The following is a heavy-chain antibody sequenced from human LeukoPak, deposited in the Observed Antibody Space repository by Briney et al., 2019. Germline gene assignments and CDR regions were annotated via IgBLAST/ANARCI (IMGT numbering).Heavy chain of an antibody. J-gene: IGHJ4*02. CDR2: FYHSGST. CDR3: ARGQWLPVFDF. CDR1: SGSISTYY. D-gene: IGHD3-22*01. Sequence: SETLSLTCTVFSGSISTYYWSWIRQPPGKGLEWIGYFYHSGSTNYNPSLKSRVTISVDTSKNHFSLKLSSVTAADTAVYYCARGQWLPVFDFWGQGTLVTVSS. V-gene: IGHV4-59*01.